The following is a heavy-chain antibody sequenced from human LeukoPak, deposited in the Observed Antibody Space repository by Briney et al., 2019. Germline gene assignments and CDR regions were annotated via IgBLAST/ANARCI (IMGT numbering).Heavy chain of an antibody. V-gene: IGHV4-34*01. CDR2: INHSGST. Sequence: SETLSLTCAVYGGSFSGYYWSWIRQPPGKGLEWIGEINHSGSTNYNPSLKSRVTISVDTSKDQFSLKLSSVTAADTAVYYCARARTVNYFDYWGQGTLVTVSS. J-gene: IGHJ4*02. D-gene: IGHD3-16*02. CDR1: GGSFSGYY. CDR3: ARARTVNYFDY.